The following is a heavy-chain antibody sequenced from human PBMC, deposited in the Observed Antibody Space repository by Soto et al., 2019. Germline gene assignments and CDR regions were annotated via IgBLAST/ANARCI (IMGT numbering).Heavy chain of an antibody. J-gene: IGHJ4*02. D-gene: IGHD3-10*01. V-gene: IGHV3-23*01. CDR1: GFTFSSYA. Sequence: GGSLRLSCAASGFTFSSYAMSWVRQAPGKGLEWVSAISGSGGSTYYADSVKGRFTISRDNSKNTLYLQMNSLRAEDTAVYYCAFKKLLNSGSLVPPFDYWGQGTLVTVSS. CDR3: AFKKLLNSGSLVPPFDY. CDR2: ISGSGGST.